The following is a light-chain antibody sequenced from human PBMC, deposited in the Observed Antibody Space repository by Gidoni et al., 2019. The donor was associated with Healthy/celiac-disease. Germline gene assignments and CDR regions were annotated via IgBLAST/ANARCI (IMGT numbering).Light chain of an antibody. CDR2: VAS. Sequence: EIVMTQSAATLAVSPGERATLSCRASQSVSSNLGWYQQKPGQAPRLLIYVASTRATGIPARFRGSGSGTEFTLTISSLQSEDFAVYYCQQYNNWPPLTFXGXTKVEIK. J-gene: IGKJ4*01. CDR3: QQYNNWPPLT. CDR1: QSVSSN. V-gene: IGKV3-15*01.